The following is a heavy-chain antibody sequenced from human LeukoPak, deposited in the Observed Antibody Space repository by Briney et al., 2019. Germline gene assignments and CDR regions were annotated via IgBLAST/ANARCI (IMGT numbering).Heavy chain of an antibody. CDR1: GYTFSSYD. Sequence: ASVKVSCNASGYTFSSYDIHWVRQAPGQRLEWMGRINAGNGDTKYSEKFQGKVTITRDTSASTDYMELSSLRSEDTAVYYCARAQLGSNRPGDYWGQGTLVTVSS. V-gene: IGHV1-3*01. D-gene: IGHD6-13*01. CDR3: ARAQLGSNRPGDY. CDR2: INAGNGDT. J-gene: IGHJ4*02.